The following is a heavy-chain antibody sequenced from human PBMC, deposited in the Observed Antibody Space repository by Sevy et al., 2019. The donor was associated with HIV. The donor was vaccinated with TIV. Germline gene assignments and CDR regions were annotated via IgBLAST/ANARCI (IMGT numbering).Heavy chain of an antibody. CDR1: AFTFSTYA. J-gene: IGHJ4*02. CDR3: ARPGSGWFEFDS. Sequence: GGSLRLSCAASAFTFSTYAMHWVRQAPGKGLEWVAVISYDGSHKYYADSVKGRFTISRDNAKNSLYLQMTSLRDEDTAVYYCARPGSGWFEFDSWGQGTLVTVSS. CDR2: ISYDGSHK. D-gene: IGHD6-19*01. V-gene: IGHV3-30*03.